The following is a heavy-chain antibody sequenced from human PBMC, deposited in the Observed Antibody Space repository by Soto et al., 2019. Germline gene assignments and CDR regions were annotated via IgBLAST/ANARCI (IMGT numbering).Heavy chain of an antibody. Sequence: SETLSLTCPVSGGSISISNWWSWFRQPPGKGLEWIGEIYHSGSTNYNPSLKSRVTISVDKSKNQFSLKLSSVTAADTAVYYCARGTAMGLYYFDDCGPGTRLTVST. CDR1: GGSISISNW. J-gene: IGHJ4*02. CDR2: IYHSGST. CDR3: ARGTAMGLYYFDD. V-gene: IGHV4-4*02. D-gene: IGHD5-18*01.